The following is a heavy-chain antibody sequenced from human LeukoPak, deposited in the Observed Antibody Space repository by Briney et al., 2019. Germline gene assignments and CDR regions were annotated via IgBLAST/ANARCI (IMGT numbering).Heavy chain of an antibody. CDR2: IYYSGST. D-gene: IGHD6-6*01. CDR1: GGSISSYY. J-gene: IGHJ5*02. V-gene: IGHV4-59*01. Sequence: SETLSLTCTVSGGSISSYYWSWIRQPPGKGLEWIGYIYYSGSTNYNPSLKSRVTISVDTSKNQFSLKLSSVTAADTAVYYCARERGGIAARTFDPWGQGTLVTVSP. CDR3: ARERGGIAARTFDP.